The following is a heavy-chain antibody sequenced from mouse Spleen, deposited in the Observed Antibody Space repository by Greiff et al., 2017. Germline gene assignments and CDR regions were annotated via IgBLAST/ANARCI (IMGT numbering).Heavy chain of an antibody. D-gene: IGHD3-1*01. J-gene: IGHJ2*01. CDR1: GFTFSDYG. CDR3: ARRRGYYLDY. V-gene: IGHV5-17*01. Sequence: EVMLVESGGGLVKPGGSLKLSCAASGFTFSDYGMHWVRQAPEKGLEWVAYISSGSSTIYYADTVKGRFTISRDNAKNTLFLQMTSLRSEDTAMYYCARRRGYYLDYWGQGTTLTVSS. CDR2: ISSGSSTI.